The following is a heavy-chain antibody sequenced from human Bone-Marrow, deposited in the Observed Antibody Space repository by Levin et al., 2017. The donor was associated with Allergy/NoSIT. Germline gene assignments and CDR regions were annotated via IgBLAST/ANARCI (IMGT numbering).Heavy chain of an antibody. CDR2: INAGNGNT. D-gene: IGHD6-13*01. Sequence: GESLKISCKASGYTFTSYAMHWVRQAPGQRLEWMGWINAGNGNTKYSQKFQGRVTITRDTSASTAYMELSSLRSEDTAVYYCARVLIAAAGVVYFDYWGQGTLVTVSS. CDR1: GYTFTSYA. J-gene: IGHJ4*02. V-gene: IGHV1-3*01. CDR3: ARVLIAAAGVVYFDY.